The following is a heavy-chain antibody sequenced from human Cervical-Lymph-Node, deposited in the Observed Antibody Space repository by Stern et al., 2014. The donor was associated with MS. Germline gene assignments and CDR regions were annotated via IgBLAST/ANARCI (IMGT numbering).Heavy chain of an antibody. CDR3: TREKYGGNYLDY. CDR2: INPNGGST. CDR1: QYTFTSYH. V-gene: IGHV1-46*03. Sequence: QVPLVQSGAEVKKPGASVKVSCKASQYTFTSYHMHWVRQAPGQGLEWMGIINPNGGSTSYAQKFQGRVTMTRDTSTSTAYMELSGLRSEDTAVYYCTREKYGGNYLDYWGQGTLVTVSS. J-gene: IGHJ4*02. D-gene: IGHD4-23*01.